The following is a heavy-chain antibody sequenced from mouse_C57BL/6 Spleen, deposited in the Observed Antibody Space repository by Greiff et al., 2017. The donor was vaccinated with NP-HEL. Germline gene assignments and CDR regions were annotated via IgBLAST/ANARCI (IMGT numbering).Heavy chain of an antibody. Sequence: QVQLQQPGAELVKPGASVKLSCKASGYTFTSYWMHWVKQRPGQGLEWIGMIHPNSGSTNYNEKFKSKATLTVDKSSSTAYMQLSSLTSEDSAVYYGAREGFYYGSSYDFDYWGQGTTLTVSS. CDR2: IHPNSGST. D-gene: IGHD1-1*01. J-gene: IGHJ2*01. V-gene: IGHV1-64*01. CDR1: GYTFTSYW. CDR3: AREGFYYGSSYDFDY.